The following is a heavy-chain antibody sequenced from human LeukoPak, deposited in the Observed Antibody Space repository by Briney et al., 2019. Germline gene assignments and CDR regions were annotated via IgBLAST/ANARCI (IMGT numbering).Heavy chain of an antibody. J-gene: IGHJ4*02. Sequence: SETLSLTCTVSGGSISSGGYYWTWIRQRPGKGLEWIGNTYYSGSTYYNPSLKSRVTISLDTSKNQFSLKLSSVTVADTAVYYCARSKGGYCSSTSCARFDYWGQGPLVTVSS. CDR2: TYYSGST. D-gene: IGHD2-2*01. V-gene: IGHV4-31*03. CDR1: GGSISSGGYY. CDR3: ARSKGGYCSSTSCARFDY.